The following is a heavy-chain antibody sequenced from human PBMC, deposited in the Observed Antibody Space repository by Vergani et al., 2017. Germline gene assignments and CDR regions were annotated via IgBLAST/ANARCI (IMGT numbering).Heavy chain of an antibody. CDR2: IYSGGST. V-gene: IGHV3-53*02. D-gene: IGHD4-23*01. J-gene: IGHJ4*01. CDR3: ARGSGGNSPYNC. Sequence: EVQLVETGGGLIQPGGSLRLSCAASGFTVSSNYMRWVRQAPGKGLEWGSVIYSGGSTYYADSVEGRFTISRDNSKNTLYVQMSSLRAGDTAVYYCARGSGGNSPYNCCGEGTVVTVSS. CDR1: GFTVSSNY.